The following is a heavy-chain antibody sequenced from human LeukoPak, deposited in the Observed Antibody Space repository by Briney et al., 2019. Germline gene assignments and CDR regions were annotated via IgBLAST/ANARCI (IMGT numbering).Heavy chain of an antibody. CDR2: IYPGDSDT. CDR3: ASSPDCSGGSCYGGFDY. V-gene: IGHV5-51*01. D-gene: IGHD2-15*01. Sequence: GESLKISCKGSGYSFTNYWIGWVRQMPGKGLEWMGIIYPGDSDTRYSPSFQGQVTISADKSSSTAHLQWSSLKASDTAMYYCASSPDCSGGSCYGGFDYWGQGTLVTVSS. J-gene: IGHJ4*02. CDR1: GYSFTNYW.